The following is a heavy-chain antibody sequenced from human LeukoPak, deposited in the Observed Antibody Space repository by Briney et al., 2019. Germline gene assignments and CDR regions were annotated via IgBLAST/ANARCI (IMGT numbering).Heavy chain of an antibody. CDR1: GFTFGDYA. CDR3: TSLSGYSYGYADY. J-gene: IGHJ4*02. CDR2: IRSKAYGGTT. Sequence: GGSLRLSCTASGFTFGDYAMSWVRQAPGKGLEWVGFIRSKAYGGTTEYAASVKGRFTISRDDSKSIAYLQMNSLETEDTAVYYCTSLSGYSYGYADYWGQGTLVTVSS. V-gene: IGHV3-49*04. D-gene: IGHD5-18*01.